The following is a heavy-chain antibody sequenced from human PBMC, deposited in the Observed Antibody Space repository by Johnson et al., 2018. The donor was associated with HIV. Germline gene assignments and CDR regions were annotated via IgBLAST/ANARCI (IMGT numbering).Heavy chain of an antibody. J-gene: IGHJ3*02. CDR2: IYSGGTT. CDR3: ARESANSGRYSGAFDI. D-gene: IGHD1-26*01. Sequence: VQLVESGGGLIQPGGSLRLSCAASGFTVSSNYMSWVRQAPGKGLEWVSVIYSGGTTYSADSVKGRFTISRDNSKNTLYLQMNSLRAEDTAVYYCARESANSGRYSGAFDIWGQGTMVTVSS. CDR1: GFTVSSNY. V-gene: IGHV3-53*01.